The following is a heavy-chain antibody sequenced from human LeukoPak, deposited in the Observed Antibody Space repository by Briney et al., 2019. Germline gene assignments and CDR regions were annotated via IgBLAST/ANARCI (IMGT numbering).Heavy chain of an antibody. CDR2: IHNSGST. CDR1: GASISSHY. J-gene: IGHJ4*02. D-gene: IGHD6-13*01. Sequence: SETLSLTCTVSGASISSHYWNWVRQPPGKGLEWIGFIHNSGSTNSNASLKSRVTISIDTSRSQFSIRLTSVTAADTAVYYCARARDPSNSWYFDYWGQGTLVTVSS. CDR3: ARARDPSNSWYFDY. V-gene: IGHV4-59*11.